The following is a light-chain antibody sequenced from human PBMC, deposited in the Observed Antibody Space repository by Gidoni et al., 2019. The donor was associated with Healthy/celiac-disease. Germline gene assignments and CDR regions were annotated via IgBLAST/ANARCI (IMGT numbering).Light chain of an antibody. CDR2: SNN. J-gene: IGLJ3*02. Sequence: QSVLTHSPSASGTPGQRVTISCSGSSSNIGSNTVKWYQQLPGTAPKLLIYSNNQRPSGVPDRFSGSKSGTSASLAISGLQSEDEADYYCAAWDDSLNGYWVFGGGTKLTVL. V-gene: IGLV1-44*01. CDR3: AAWDDSLNGYWV. CDR1: SSNIGSNT.